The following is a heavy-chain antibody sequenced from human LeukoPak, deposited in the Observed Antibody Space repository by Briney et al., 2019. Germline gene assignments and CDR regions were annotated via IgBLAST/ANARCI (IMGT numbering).Heavy chain of an antibody. D-gene: IGHD2-2*01. Sequence: ASVKVSCKASGYTFTSYGISWVRQAPGQGLEWMGWISAYNGNTNYAQKLQGRVTMTTDTSTTTAYMELRSLRSDDTAVYCCARPGFCSSTSCSYFDYWGQGTLVTVSS. CDR1: GYTFTSYG. CDR2: ISAYNGNT. V-gene: IGHV1-18*01. J-gene: IGHJ4*02. CDR3: ARPGFCSSTSCSYFDY.